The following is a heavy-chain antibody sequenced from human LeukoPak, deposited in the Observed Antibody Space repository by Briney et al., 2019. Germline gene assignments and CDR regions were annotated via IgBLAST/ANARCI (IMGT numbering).Heavy chain of an antibody. D-gene: IGHD3-10*01. Sequence: GGSLRLSCAASGVTFSSYWMHWVRQAPGKGLEWVSAISGSGGSTYYADSVKGRFTISRDNSKNTLYLQMNSLRAEDTAVYYCAKAYYYGSGSYYKSNWGQGTLVTVSS. CDR3: AKAYYYGSGSYYKSN. V-gene: IGHV3-23*01. CDR1: GVTFSSYW. J-gene: IGHJ4*02. CDR2: ISGSGGST.